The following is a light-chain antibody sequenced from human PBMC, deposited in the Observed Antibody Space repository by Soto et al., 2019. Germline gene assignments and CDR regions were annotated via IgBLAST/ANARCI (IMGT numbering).Light chain of an antibody. J-gene: IGKJ4*01. CDR1: QSIRGW. Sequence: DIQMTQSPSTLSASVGDRVTITCRASQSIRGWLAWYQQKSGKAPKLLIYDASSLESGVPSRFSGRRSGTEFTLTISSLQPEDFATYYCQQYESYSPLTFGGGTKVEIK. CDR2: DAS. CDR3: QQYESYSPLT. V-gene: IGKV1-5*01.